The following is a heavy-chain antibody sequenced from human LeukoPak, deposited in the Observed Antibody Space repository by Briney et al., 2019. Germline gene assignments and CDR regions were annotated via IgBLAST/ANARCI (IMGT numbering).Heavy chain of an antibody. Sequence: EGSLRLSCAASGFTFSSYGMHWVRQAPGKGLEWVAVISYDGSNKYYADSVKGRFTISRDNSKNTLYLQMNSLRAEDTAVYYCAKQGYSSGWCFDYWGKGTTVTISS. D-gene: IGHD6-19*01. CDR1: GFTFSSYG. CDR2: ISYDGSNK. V-gene: IGHV3-30*18. J-gene: IGHJ4*03. CDR3: AKQGYSSGWCFDY.